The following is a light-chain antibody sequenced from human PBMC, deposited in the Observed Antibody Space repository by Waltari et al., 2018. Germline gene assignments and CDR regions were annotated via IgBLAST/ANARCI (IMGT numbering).Light chain of an antibody. V-gene: IGKV3-20*01. CDR1: QSVSRT. CDR3: QKYGTRPAT. J-gene: IGKJ1*01. CDR2: DAA. Sequence: ERATLSCRASQSVSRTLAWYQQNPGQAPRRLIYDAAIRATGIPDRFSGSGSGTDFSLTISRLEPEDFAVYYCQKYGTRPATFGQGTKVEIK.